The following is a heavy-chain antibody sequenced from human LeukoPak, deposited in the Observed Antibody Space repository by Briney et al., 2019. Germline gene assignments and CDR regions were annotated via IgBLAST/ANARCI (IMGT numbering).Heavy chain of an antibody. CDR2: IRYDGSNK. CDR3: AKGQSGAYYYMDV. Sequence: PGGSLRLSCAASGFTFSSYGMHWVRQAPGKGLEWVAFIRYDGSNKYYADSVKGRFTISRDNSKNPLYLQMNSLRAEDTAVYYCAKGQSGAYYYMDVWGKGTTVTVSS. J-gene: IGHJ6*03. D-gene: IGHD1-26*01. V-gene: IGHV3-30*02. CDR1: GFTFSSYG.